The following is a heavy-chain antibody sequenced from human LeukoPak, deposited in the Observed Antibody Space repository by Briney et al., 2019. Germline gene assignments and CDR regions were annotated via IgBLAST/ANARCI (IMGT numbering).Heavy chain of an antibody. CDR3: ARVSGYSGGWSSDAFDI. CDR2: IYYSGST. V-gene: IGHV4-59*08. J-gene: IGHJ3*02. Sequence: SETLSLTCTVSGGSISSYYWSWIRQPPGKGLEWIGYIYYSGSTNYNPSLKSRVTISVDTSKNQFSLKLSSVTAADTAVYYCARVSGYSGGWSSDAFDIWGQGTMVTVSS. D-gene: IGHD6-19*01. CDR1: GGSISSYY.